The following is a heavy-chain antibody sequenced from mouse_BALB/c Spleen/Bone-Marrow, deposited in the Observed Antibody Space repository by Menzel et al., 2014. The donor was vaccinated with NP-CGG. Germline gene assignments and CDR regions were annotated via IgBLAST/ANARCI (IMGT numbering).Heavy chain of an antibody. J-gene: IGHJ3*01. V-gene: IGHV6-6*02. D-gene: IGHD2-3*01. Sequence: VKLMESGGGLVQPGGSMKLSCVASGFTFSNFWVNWVRQSPEKGLEWVAEIRLISNNYATHYAESVKGRFTISRDDSRSRVYLQMNNLRAEDTGIYYCTRQGYWDWFSYWGRGTLVTVSA. CDR1: GFTFSNFW. CDR3: TRQGYWDWFSY. CDR2: IRLISNNYAT.